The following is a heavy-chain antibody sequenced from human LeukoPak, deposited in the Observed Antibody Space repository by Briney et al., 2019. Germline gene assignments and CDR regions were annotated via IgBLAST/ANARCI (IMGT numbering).Heavy chain of an antibody. D-gene: IGHD3-3*01. CDR1: GGSISSSNW. Sequence: SETLSLTCAVSGGSISSSNWWSWVRQPPGKGLEWIGEIYHSGSTNYNPSLKSRVTISVDTSKNQFSLKLSSVTAADTAVYYCARDPITIPMDVWGKGTTVTVSS. V-gene: IGHV4-4*02. CDR2: IYHSGST. J-gene: IGHJ6*03. CDR3: ARDPITIPMDV.